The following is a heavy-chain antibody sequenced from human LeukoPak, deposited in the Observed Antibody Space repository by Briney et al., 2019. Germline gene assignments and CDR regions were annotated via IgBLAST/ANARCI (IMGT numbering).Heavy chain of an antibody. CDR1: GLSFTSCH. J-gene: IGHJ4*02. V-gene: IGHV1-18*01. Sequence: ASVKVSCKASGLSFTSCHFGWVRQAPGQGLEWLGWVSAYNGKTKYAQNLQGRVTMSTVTSTTTAYMDLRSLTSDDTAVYYCARADSSWPPYFDYWGQGTLVTVSS. D-gene: IGHD5-18*01. CDR3: ARADSSWPPYFDY. CDR2: VSAYNGKT.